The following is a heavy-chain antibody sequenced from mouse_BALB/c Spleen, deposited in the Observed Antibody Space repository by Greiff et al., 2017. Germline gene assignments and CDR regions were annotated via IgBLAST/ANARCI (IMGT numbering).Heavy chain of an antibody. CDR2: IAPGSGST. D-gene: IGHD1-2*01. CDR1: GYTFTSYW. V-gene: IGHV1S41*01. CDR3: AREGHYYGLWYFDV. Sequence: DLVKPGASVKLSCKASGYTFTSYWINWIKQRPGQGLEWIGRIAPGSGSTYYNEMFKGKATLTVDTSSSTAYIQLSSLSSEDSAVYFCAREGHYYGLWYFDVWGAGTTVTVSS. J-gene: IGHJ1*01.